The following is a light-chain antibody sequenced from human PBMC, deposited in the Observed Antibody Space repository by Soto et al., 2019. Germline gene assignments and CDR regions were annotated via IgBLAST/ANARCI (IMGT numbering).Light chain of an antibody. Sequence: TQSPATLSFSAVEGATLFYRASLNVNSYLAWYQQKPGQAPRLLIYGASTRATGIPARFSGSGSGTEFTLTISNLQSEDFAVYFCQQYHNWPPITFGQGTRLENK. CDR1: LNVNSY. CDR2: GAS. CDR3: QQYHNWPPIT. J-gene: IGKJ5*01. V-gene: IGKV3D-15*01.